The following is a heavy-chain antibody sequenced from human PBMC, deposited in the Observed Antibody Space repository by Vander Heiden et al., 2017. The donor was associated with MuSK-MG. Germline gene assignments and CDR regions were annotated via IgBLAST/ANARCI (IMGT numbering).Heavy chain of an antibody. J-gene: IGHJ6*03. CDR2: IIPILGIA. D-gene: IGHD3-3*01. CDR3: ATVRFLEWSNYYYYMDV. V-gene: IGHV1-69*04. Sequence: QVQLVQSGAEVKKPGSSVKVSCKASGGTFSSYAISWVRQAPGQGLEWMGGIIPILGIANYAQKFQGRVTITADESTSTAYMELSSLRSEDTAVYYCATVRFLEWSNYYYYMDVWGKGTTVTVSS. CDR1: GGTFSSYA.